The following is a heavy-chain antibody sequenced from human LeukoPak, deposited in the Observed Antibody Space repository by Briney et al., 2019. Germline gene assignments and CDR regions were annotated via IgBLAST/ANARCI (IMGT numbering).Heavy chain of an antibody. D-gene: IGHD4-17*01. CDR2: ISSSGSTI. Sequence: GGSLRLSCAASGFTFSDYYMSWIRQAPGKGLEWVSYISSSGSTIYYADSVKGRFTISRDNAKNSLYLQMNSLRDEDTAVYYCAREKEGNYGDYSGDAFDIWGQGTMVTVSS. CDR1: GFTFSDYY. J-gene: IGHJ3*02. V-gene: IGHV3-11*04. CDR3: AREKEGNYGDYSGDAFDI.